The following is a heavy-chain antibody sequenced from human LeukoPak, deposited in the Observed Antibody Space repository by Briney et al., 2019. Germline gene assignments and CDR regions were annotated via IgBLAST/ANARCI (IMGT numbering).Heavy chain of an antibody. Sequence: GGPLRLSCAASGFTFSSYAMSWVRQAPGKGLEWVSAIGGSGGSTYYADSVKCRFTISRDNSKNTLYLQMNSLRAEDTAVYYCAKVDNPFEYYYDSSGYHYYWGQGTLVTVSS. D-gene: IGHD3-22*01. CDR2: IGGSGGST. J-gene: IGHJ4*02. CDR1: GFTFSSYA. CDR3: AKVDNPFEYYYDSSGYHYY. V-gene: IGHV3-23*01.